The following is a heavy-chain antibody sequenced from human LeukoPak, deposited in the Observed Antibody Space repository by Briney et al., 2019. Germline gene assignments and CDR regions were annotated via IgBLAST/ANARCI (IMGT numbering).Heavy chain of an antibody. D-gene: IGHD2-2*01. V-gene: IGHV4-34*01. CDR3: ARLLFRYCSSTSCYRYYFDY. J-gene: IGHJ4*02. Sequence: SETLSLTCAVYGGSFSGYYWSWIRQPPGKGLEWIGEINHSGSTNYNPSLKSRVTISVDTSKNQFSLKLSSVTAADTAVYYCARLLFRYCSSTSCYRYYFDYWGQGTLVTVSS. CDR2: INHSGST. CDR1: GGSFSGYY.